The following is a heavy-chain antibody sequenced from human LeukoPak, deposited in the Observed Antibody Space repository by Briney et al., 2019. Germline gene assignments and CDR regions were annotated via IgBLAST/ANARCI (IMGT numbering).Heavy chain of an antibody. Sequence: SETPSLTCTVSGGSISSYYWSWIRQPPGKGLEWIGYIYYSGSTNYNPSLKSRVTISVDTSKNQFSLKLSSVTAADTAVYYCARCTSVYYGMDVWGQGTTVTVSS. CDR3: ARCTSVYYGMDV. J-gene: IGHJ6*02. CDR1: GGSISSYY. CDR2: IYYSGST. V-gene: IGHV4-59*08. D-gene: IGHD2-8*01.